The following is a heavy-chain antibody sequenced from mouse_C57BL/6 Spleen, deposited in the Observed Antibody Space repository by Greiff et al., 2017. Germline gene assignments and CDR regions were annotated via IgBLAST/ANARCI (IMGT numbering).Heavy chain of an antibody. CDR3: TREGDYGYDNY. J-gene: IGHJ2*01. V-gene: IGHV5-9-1*02. D-gene: IGHD2-2*01. CDR1: GFTFSSYA. Sequence: EVHLVESGEGLVKPGGSLTLSCAASGFTFSSYAMSWVRQTPEKRLEWVAYISSGGDYIYYADTVKGRFTISRDNARNTLYLQMSSLKSEDTAMYYCTREGDYGYDNYWGQGTTLTVSS. CDR2: ISSGGDYI.